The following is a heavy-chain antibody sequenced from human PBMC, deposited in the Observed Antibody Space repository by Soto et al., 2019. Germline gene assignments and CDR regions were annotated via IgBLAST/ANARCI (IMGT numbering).Heavy chain of an antibody. D-gene: IGHD4-17*01. CDR3: ARAYGYYFDY. CDR2: IYYSGST. Sequence: PSETLSLTCTVSAGSISTDYWSWIRQAPGRGLEWIGYIYYSGSTNYNPSLKSRVTKSVDTSKNQFSLKLSSVTAADTAVYYCARAYGYYFDYWGQGTLVTVSS. V-gene: IGHV4-59*01. J-gene: IGHJ4*02. CDR1: AGSISTDY.